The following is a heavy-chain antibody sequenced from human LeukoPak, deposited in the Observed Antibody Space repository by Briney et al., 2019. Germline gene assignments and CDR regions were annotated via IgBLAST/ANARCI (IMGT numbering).Heavy chain of an antibody. D-gene: IGHD1-14*01. CDR3: AKMTEHYLTGSYFDY. V-gene: IGHV4-59*01. J-gene: IGHJ4*02. CDR2: IYYSGST. CDR1: GGSISSYY. Sequence: PSETLSLTCSVSGGSISSYYWTWIRQPPGKGLEWIGYIYYSGSTNYNPALKRRVTISVDTSKNQFSLKLSSVTAADTAVYYCAKMTEHYLTGSYFDYWGQGTLVTVSS.